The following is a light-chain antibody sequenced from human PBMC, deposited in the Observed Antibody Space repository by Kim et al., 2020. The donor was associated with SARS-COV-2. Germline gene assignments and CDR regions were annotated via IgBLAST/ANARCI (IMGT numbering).Light chain of an antibody. CDR1: AGDVGDYNY. Sequence: AITTPCTGIAGDVGDYNYVSWYVQHPGRAPKLIISDVTTRPSGVSDRFSASKSGKTASLIISGLQAEDEADYYCSSYTSTYDPVIFGGGTQLTVL. CDR3: SSYTSTYDPVI. CDR2: DVT. J-gene: IGLJ2*01. V-gene: IGLV2-14*03.